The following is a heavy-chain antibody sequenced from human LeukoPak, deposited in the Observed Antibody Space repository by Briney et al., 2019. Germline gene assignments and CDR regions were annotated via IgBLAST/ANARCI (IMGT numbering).Heavy chain of an antibody. V-gene: IGHV3-23*01. CDR2: ISGAGVSI. CDR3: TKDITGYYQPIDY. J-gene: IGHJ4*02. Sequence: GGSLRLSCAASGFTFSSCAMNWVRQAPGKGLEWVSTISGAGVSIYYADSVKGRFTISRDNSKNTLYLQMNSLGAEDTAVYYCTKDITGYYQPIDYWGQGTLVTVSS. D-gene: IGHD3-9*01. CDR1: GFTFSSCA.